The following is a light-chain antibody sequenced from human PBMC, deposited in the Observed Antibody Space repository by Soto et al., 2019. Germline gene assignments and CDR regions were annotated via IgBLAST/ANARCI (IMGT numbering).Light chain of an antibody. CDR1: SGDIGSYNR. CDR2: DVP. V-gene: IGLV2-14*03. J-gene: IGLJ1*01. CDR3: SSYTNINTRACV. Sequence: QSALTQPASVSGSPGQSITISCTGTSGDIGSYNRVSWYQQHPGKAPKLILYDVPDRPSGVSNRFSGSKSGNTASLTISGLQAEDEAEYYCSSYTNINTRACVFGTGTKLTVL.